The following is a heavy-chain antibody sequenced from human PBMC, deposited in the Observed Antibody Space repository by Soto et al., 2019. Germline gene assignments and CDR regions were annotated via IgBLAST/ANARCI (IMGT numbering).Heavy chain of an antibody. D-gene: IGHD1-26*01. CDR1: GGTFSSYA. CDR3: ARVRELLRSWFDP. V-gene: IGHV1-69*01. Sequence: QVQLVQSGAEVKKPGSSVKVSCKASGGTFSSYAISWVRQAPGQELEWMGGIIPISGTANYAQKFQGRDMITAGESTSTAYMELRRLKSKDTAVYYCARVRELLRSWFDPWGQGTLGTVSA. CDR2: IIPISGTA. J-gene: IGHJ5*02.